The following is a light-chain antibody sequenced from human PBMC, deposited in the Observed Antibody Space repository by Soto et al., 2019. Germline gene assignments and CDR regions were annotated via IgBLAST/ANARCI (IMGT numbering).Light chain of an antibody. J-gene: IGLJ2*01. Sequence: QSALTQPASVSGSPGQSITIACNGTSSDVGGYNYVSWYQQHPGKAPKLMIYEVSNRPSGVSNRFSGSKSGNTASLTISGLQAEDEADYYCSSYTSSSTVVFGGGTKRTVL. CDR2: EVS. V-gene: IGLV2-14*01. CDR3: SSYTSSSTVV. CDR1: SSDVGGYNY.